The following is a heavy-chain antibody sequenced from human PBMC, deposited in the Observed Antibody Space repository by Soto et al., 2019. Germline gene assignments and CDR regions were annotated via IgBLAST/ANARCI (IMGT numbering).Heavy chain of an antibody. J-gene: IGHJ6*02. Sequence: QVQLVQSGAEVKKLGPWWRFPAKAPGAPFGGIVFAWVRQAPGKGLGWMGGIIPIFGTANYAQKFQGRVTITADESTSTAYMELSSLRSEDTAVFYCARDSRFGYYYGMDVWGQGTTVTVSS. CDR3: ARDSRFGYYYGMDV. D-gene: IGHD3-3*01. CDR2: IIPIFGTA. CDR1: GAPFGGIV. V-gene: IGHV1-69*12.